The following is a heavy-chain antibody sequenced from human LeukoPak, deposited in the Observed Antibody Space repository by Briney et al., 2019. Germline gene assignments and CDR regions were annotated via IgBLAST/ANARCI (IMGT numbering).Heavy chain of an antibody. J-gene: IGHJ4*02. V-gene: IGHV5-51*01. D-gene: IGHD6-6*01. CDR3: ARRTYQSSSSIYFDY. Sequence: PGESLKISCKGSGYSFTTYWIGWVRQMPGRRLEWMGIIYPGDSDTRYRPSFQGQVTISADKSISTAYLQWSSLKASDTAMYYCARRTYQSSSSIYFDYWGQGTLVTVSS. CDR2: IYPGDSDT. CDR1: GYSFTTYW.